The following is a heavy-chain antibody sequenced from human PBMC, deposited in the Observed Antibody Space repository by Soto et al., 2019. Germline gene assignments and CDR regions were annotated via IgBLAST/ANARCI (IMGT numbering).Heavy chain of an antibody. J-gene: IGHJ5*02. CDR3: ARARGYCSGGSCRAFDP. V-gene: IGHV3-48*01. CDR1: GFTFSSYS. CDR2: ISSSSSTI. D-gene: IGHD2-15*01. Sequence: PGGSLRLSCAASGFTFSSYSMNWVRQAPGKGLEWVSYISSSSSTIYYADSVKGRFTISRDNAKNSLYLQMNSLRAEDTAVYYCARARGYCSGGSCRAFDPWGQGTLVTVSS.